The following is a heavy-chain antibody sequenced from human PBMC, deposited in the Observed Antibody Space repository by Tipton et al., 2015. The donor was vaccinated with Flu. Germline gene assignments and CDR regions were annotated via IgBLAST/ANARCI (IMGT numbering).Heavy chain of an antibody. V-gene: IGHV4-39*07. D-gene: IGHD3-10*01. Sequence: TLSLTCTVSGGSINSRSYYWAWIRQPPGEGLEWIGSIYYSGNIYYNPSLNSRVSISIDTSRNQFSLKLSSVTAADTAVYYCARGSGSGTYVIFEYWGQGTLVTVSS. CDR3: ARGSGSGTYVIFEY. CDR1: GGSINSRSYY. J-gene: IGHJ4*02. CDR2: IYYSGNI.